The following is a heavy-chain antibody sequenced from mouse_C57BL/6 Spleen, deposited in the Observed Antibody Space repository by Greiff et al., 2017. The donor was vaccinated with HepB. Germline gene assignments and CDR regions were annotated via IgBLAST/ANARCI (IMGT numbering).Heavy chain of an antibody. CDR1: GYSITSGYY. J-gene: IGHJ4*01. D-gene: IGHD2-4*01. CDR2: ISYDGSN. CDR3: ARDVDYDGGAYAMDY. Sequence: EVKLMESGPGLVKPSQSLSLTCSVTGYSITSGYYWNWIRQFPGNKLEWMGYISYDGSNNYNPSLKNRISITRDTAKNQFCLKLNAVTTEDTATYYCARDVDYDGGAYAMDYWGQGTSVTVSS. V-gene: IGHV3-6*01.